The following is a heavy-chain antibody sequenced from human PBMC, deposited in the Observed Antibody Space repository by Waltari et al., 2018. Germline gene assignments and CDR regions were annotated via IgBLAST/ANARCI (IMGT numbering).Heavy chain of an antibody. Sequence: HLQLQESGPGLVKPSETLSLTCTVSDASISTSRDYWGWVRQPPGKGLEWIGHIYYSGGTSYNPSLKSRLVISVDTSKNHFSLRLSSVTAADTAVYYCARRAGSSASRWFDPWGQGILVTVSS. CDR1: DASISTSRDY. CDR2: IYYSGGT. D-gene: IGHD6-6*01. CDR3: ARRAGSSASRWFDP. V-gene: IGHV4-39*02. J-gene: IGHJ5*02.